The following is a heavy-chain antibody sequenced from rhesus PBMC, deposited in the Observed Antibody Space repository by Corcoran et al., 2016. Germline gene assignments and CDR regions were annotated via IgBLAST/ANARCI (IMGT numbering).Heavy chain of an antibody. CDR2: IYGSGSST. CDR3: ASSYYDSGGSLDV. J-gene: IGHJ5-2*02. D-gene: IGHD3-28*01. Sequence: QLQLQESGPGLVKPSETLSVTCAVSGGSISSSYWSCIRQAPGKGLEWIGYIYGSGSSTNYNPSLKSRVTLSVDTSKNQLSLKLSSVTAADTAVYYCASSYYDSGGSLDVWGRGVLVTVSS. CDR1: GGSISSSY. V-gene: IGHV4-169*02.